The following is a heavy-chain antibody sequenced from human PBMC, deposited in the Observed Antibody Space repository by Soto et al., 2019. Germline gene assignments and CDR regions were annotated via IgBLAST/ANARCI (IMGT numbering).Heavy chain of an antibody. CDR2: IYYRGST. Sequence: SETLSLTCTLSGSSISSYYWSWIRQPPGKGLEWIGYIYYRGSTNYNPSPKSRVTISVATSKNQFSRKLSSVTAADTAVYYCARDCSSTSSAIGYYYYYYGMDVWGQGTTVTVSS. D-gene: IGHD2-2*01. CDR1: GSSISSYY. V-gene: IGHV4-59*01. CDR3: ARDCSSTSSAIGYYYYYYGMDV. J-gene: IGHJ6*02.